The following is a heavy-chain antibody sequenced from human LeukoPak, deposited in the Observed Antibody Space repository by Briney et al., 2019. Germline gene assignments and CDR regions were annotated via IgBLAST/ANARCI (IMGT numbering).Heavy chain of an antibody. CDR1: GFSIIDHH. CDR3: RVLTTGGGWYHFDT. V-gene: IGHV3-72*01. Sequence: GGSLRLSCVGAGFSIIDHHIDWVCAAPGGGGGWGGRSATTKPNSCTTQYAASVRGRFTISRDDSQTSLYLLLNSLKPEDTAVYCVRVLTTGGGWYHFDTWGLGTLVTVSS. CDR2: SATTKPNSCTT. D-gene: IGHD6-19*01. J-gene: IGHJ4*02.